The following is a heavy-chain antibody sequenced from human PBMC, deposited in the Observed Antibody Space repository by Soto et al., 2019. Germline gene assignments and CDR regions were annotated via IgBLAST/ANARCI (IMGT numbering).Heavy chain of an antibody. CDR1: EFTFSSNG. D-gene: IGHD3-22*01. J-gene: IGHJ4*02. V-gene: IGHV3-30*18. Sequence: PGGSLRLSCAASEFTFSSNGMHWVRQAPGKGLEWVAVISYDGSNKYYADSVKGRFTISRDNSKNTLYLQMNSLRAEDTAVYYCAKDMIRGHYYDSRALDYWGQGTLVTVYS. CDR3: AKDMIRGHYYDSRALDY. CDR2: ISYDGSNK.